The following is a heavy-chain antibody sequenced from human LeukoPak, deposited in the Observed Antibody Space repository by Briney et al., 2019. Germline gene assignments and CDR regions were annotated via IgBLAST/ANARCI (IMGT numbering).Heavy chain of an antibody. Sequence: GGSLRLLCTASGLIFSSFWMVWLRQAPGKGLEGVANIKEDGSDKNYVDSVKGRFTISRDNAKNSLYLQMNSLRAEDTAVYYCARDAGYGYDRFDYWGQGTQVTVSS. D-gene: IGHD5-18*01. CDR3: ARDAGYGYDRFDY. CDR1: GLIFSSFW. CDR2: IKEDGSDK. J-gene: IGHJ4*02. V-gene: IGHV3-7*01.